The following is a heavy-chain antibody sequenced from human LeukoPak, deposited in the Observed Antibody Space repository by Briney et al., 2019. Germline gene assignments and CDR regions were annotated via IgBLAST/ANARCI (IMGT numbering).Heavy chain of an antibody. J-gene: IGHJ4*02. CDR3: ARRLRDRNTYYSFDY. V-gene: IGHV1-2*02. CDR2: INPNSGGT. D-gene: IGHD1-26*01. Sequence: GASVKVSCKASGYTFTGYYMHWVRQAPGHGLEWMGWINPNSGGTHYAQKFQGRVTMTRDTSITTAYLQWSSLKASDTAVYYCARRLRDRNTYYSFDYWGQGALVTVSS. CDR1: GYTFTGYY.